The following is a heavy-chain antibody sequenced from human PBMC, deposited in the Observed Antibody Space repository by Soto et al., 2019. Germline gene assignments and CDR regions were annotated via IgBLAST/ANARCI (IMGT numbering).Heavy chain of an antibody. V-gene: IGHV4-59*01. CDR2: IYYSGST. CDR1: GGSISSYY. CDR3: AISFNRYCSSTSCYSGYYYYMDV. D-gene: IGHD2-2*01. J-gene: IGHJ6*03. Sequence: SETLSLTCTVSGGSISSYYWSWIRQPPGKGLEWIGYIYYSGSTNYNPSLKSRVTISVDTSKNQFSLKLSSVTAADTAVYYCAISFNRYCSSTSCYSGYYYYMDVWGKGTTVTVSS.